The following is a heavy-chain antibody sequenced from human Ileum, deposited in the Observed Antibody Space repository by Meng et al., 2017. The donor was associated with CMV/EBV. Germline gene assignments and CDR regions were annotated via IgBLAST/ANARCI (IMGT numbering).Heavy chain of an antibody. CDR3: VRLTGNSWLDY. CDR2: TYYRSKWFN. Sequence: QVPLQLSGPGLLQTPQTLFLTCAISGASVSSTTVTWNWIRQSPSRGLEWLGRTYYRSKWFNDYALSVRGRITINPDISKNQLSLQLNSVTPEDTAVYYCVRLTGNSWLDYWGRGTLVTVSS. D-gene: IGHD6-13*01. V-gene: IGHV6-1*01. CDR1: GASVSSTTVT. J-gene: IGHJ4*02.